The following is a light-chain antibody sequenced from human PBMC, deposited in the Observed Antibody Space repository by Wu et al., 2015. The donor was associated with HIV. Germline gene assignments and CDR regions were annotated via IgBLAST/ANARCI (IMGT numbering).Light chain of an antibody. V-gene: IGKV3-15*01. Sequence: EIVMTQSPATLSVSPGERATLSCRASQSVRSNLAWYQQKPGQASRLLIYGASTRATGIPARFSGSGSGTEFTLTIGSLQSEDFAVYYCQQYNNWPRTFGQGTKVEIK. J-gene: IGKJ1*01. CDR2: GAS. CDR1: QSVRSN. CDR3: QQYNNWPRT.